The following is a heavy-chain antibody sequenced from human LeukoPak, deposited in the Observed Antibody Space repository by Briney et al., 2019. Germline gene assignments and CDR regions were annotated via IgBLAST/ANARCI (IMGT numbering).Heavy chain of an antibody. Sequence: GGSLRLSCAASGFTFSSYAMSWVRQPPGEGRERVSAISGSGGSTYYADSVKGRFTISRDNSKHALYLQMNSLRAEDTAVYYCAKAAYCSSTSCEPSWFDPWGQGTLVTVSS. CDR1: GFTFSSYA. J-gene: IGHJ5*02. V-gene: IGHV3-23*01. CDR2: ISGSGGST. CDR3: AKAAYCSSTSCEPSWFDP. D-gene: IGHD2-2*01.